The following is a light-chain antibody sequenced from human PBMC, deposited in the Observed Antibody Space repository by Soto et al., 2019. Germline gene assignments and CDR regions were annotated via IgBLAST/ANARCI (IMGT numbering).Light chain of an antibody. CDR1: QSVSSNY. CDR2: GAS. J-gene: IGKJ4*01. V-gene: IGKV3-20*01. CDR3: QQYGRSSLT. Sequence: EIVLTQSPGTLSLSPGERATLSCRASQSVSSNYLAWYQQKPGQAPRLLIYGASSRATGIPDRFSGSGSGTDFTLTIRRLEPEDFAVYYCQQYGRSSLTFGGGTKVDIK.